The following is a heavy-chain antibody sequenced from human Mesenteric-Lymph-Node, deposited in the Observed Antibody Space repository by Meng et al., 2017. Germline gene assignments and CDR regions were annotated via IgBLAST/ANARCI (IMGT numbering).Heavy chain of an antibody. J-gene: IGHJ6*02. D-gene: IGHD2-2*01. CDR1: GGSISSYY. CDR3: ARIDCSSTSCYGMDV. CDR2: IYYSGST. V-gene: IGHV4-59*01. Sequence: GSLRLSCTVSGGSISSYYWSWIRQPPGKGLEWIGYIYYSGSTNYNPSLKSRVTISVDTSKNQFSLKLSSVTAADTAVYYCARIDCSSTSCYGMDVWGQGTTVTVSS.